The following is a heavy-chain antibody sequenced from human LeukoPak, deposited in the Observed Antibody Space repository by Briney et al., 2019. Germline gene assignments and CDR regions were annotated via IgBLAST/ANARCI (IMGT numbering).Heavy chain of an antibody. J-gene: IGHJ4*02. CDR3: ARDLAGSSWSYYFDY. CDR1: GFSFTNYG. V-gene: IGHV3-48*02. CDR2: ISSSSTI. D-gene: IGHD6-13*01. Sequence: GGSLRLSCAASGFSFTNYGVHWVRQAPGKGLEWVSYISSSSTIYYADSVKGRFTISRDNAKNSLYLQMNSLRDEDTAVYYCARDLAGSSWSYYFDYWGQGTLVTVSS.